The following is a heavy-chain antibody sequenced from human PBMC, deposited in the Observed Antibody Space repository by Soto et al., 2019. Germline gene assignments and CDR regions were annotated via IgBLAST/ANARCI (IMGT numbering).Heavy chain of an antibody. V-gene: IGHV4-4*07. J-gene: IGHJ4*02. CDR1: GGSVSSHY. Sequence: KPSETLSLTCTVSGGSVSSHYWSWIRQPAGKGLEWLGRLYNAERTSYNPSLKGRVTMSMDTSNNQFSLKLTSETAADTAVYFCAREPLAHSYFDFWGQGTLVTVSS. CDR3: AREPLAHSYFDF. CDR2: LYNAERT.